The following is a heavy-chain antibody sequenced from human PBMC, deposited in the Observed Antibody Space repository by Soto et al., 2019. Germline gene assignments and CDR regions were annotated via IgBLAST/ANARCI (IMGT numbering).Heavy chain of an antibody. CDR1: GFTFNAHS. J-gene: IGHJ4*02. CDR2: ISTTGGST. CDR3: ARPDGSTYSFRY. D-gene: IGHD3-10*01. Sequence: DVQLLESGGSLVQPGGSLRLSCAASGFTFNAHSLSWVRQAPGKGLEWVSAISTTGGSTYYADSVKGRFTISRDNSQNTLSLQMSSLRAEDTAVYFCARPDGSTYSFRYWGQGTLVTVSS. V-gene: IGHV3-23*01.